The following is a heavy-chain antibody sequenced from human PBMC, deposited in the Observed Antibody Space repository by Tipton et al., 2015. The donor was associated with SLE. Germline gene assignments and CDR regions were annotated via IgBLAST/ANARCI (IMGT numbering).Heavy chain of an antibody. D-gene: IGHD1-26*01. CDR3: AKFHVGATL. Sequence: SLRLSCAASGFTFSSYAMHWVRQAPGKGLEWVAVISYDGSNKYYADSVKGRFTISRDNSKNTLYLQMNSLRAEDTAVYYCAKFHVGATLWGQGTLVTVSS. CDR2: ISYDGSNK. CDR1: GFTFSSYA. V-gene: IGHV3-30-3*02. J-gene: IGHJ4*02.